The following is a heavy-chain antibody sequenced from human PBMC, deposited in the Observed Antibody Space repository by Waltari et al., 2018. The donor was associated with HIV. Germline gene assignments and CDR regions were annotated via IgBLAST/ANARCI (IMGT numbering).Heavy chain of an antibody. D-gene: IGHD3-16*01. V-gene: IGHV3-11*05. CDR2: ISISRGHT. CDR1: GFTFSDFY. CDR3: ARVPSYSYVSGFSSGYFDL. Sequence: QLIESGENLVEPGGSLTLSCEASGFTFSDFYMAWVRQTPMQVLGWISEISISRGHTNYADSVEGRLTISRDNANNFLHFHMTNVRVDDSAVYFCARVPSYSYVSGFSSGYFDLWGRGILVTVS. J-gene: IGHJ2*01.